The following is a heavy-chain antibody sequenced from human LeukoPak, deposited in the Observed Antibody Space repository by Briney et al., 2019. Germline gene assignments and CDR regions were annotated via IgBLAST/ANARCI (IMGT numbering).Heavy chain of an antibody. V-gene: IGHV4-34*01. J-gene: IGHJ6*03. D-gene: IGHD2-15*01. CDR3: ARGVGFCSGGSCYTYYYYYYYMDV. CDR2: INHSGST. Sequence: SETLSLTCAIYGGSFSGYYGSWIRQPPGKGLEWIGEINHSGSTNYNPSLKSRVTISVDTSKNQFSLKLSSVTAADTAVYYCARGVGFCSGGSCYTYYYYYYYMDVWGKGTTVTVSS. CDR1: GGSFSGYY.